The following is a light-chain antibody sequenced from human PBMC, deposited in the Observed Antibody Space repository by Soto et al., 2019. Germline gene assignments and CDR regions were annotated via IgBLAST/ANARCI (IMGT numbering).Light chain of an antibody. Sequence: QSALTQPPSAAGSPGQSVTISCTGTSTDVGGYNYVSWYQQHPGKAPKLIIYEVTHRPSGVSNRFSGSKSGNTASLTISGLQAEDEADYYCSSYTTTNTYVFGTGTKLTVL. CDR1: STDVGGYNY. CDR3: SSYTTTNTYV. V-gene: IGLV2-14*01. J-gene: IGLJ1*01. CDR2: EVT.